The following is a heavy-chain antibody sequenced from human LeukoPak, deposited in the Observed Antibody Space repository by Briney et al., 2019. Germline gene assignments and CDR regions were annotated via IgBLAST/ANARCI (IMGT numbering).Heavy chain of an antibody. Sequence: SETLSLTCTVSGDSISSYYWSWIRQPPGKGLEWIGYIYYSGSTNYNPSLKSRVTISVDTSKNQFSLKLTSVTAADTAVYYCARYSSSWHNFDSWGQGTLVTVSS. CDR3: ARYSSSWHNFDS. D-gene: IGHD6-13*01. J-gene: IGHJ4*02. CDR2: IYYSGST. V-gene: IGHV4-59*01. CDR1: GDSISSYY.